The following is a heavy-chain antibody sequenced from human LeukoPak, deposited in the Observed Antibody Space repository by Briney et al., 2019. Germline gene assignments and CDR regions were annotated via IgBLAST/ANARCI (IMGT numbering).Heavy chain of an antibody. CDR1: GGSISSSSYY. Sequence: SETLSLTCTVSGGSISSSSYYWGWIRQPPGKGLEWIGYIYYSGSTNYNPSLKSRVTISVDTSKNQFSLKLSSVTAADTAVYYCARSYSGYDPYNWFDPWGQGTLVTVSS. V-gene: IGHV4-61*05. CDR3: ARSYSGYDPYNWFDP. CDR2: IYYSGST. D-gene: IGHD5-12*01. J-gene: IGHJ5*02.